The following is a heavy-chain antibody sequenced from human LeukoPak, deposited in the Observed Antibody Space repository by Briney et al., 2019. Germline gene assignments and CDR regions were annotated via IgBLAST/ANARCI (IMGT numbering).Heavy chain of an antibody. CDR3: AKDRWNYVSYFDY. CDR1: GFTFSSYA. V-gene: IGHV3-23*01. J-gene: IGHJ4*02. D-gene: IGHD1-7*01. CDR2: ISGSGGST. Sequence: GGSLRLSCAASGFTFSSYAMSRVRQAPGKGLEWVSAISGSGGSTYYADSVKGRFTISRDNSKNTLYLQMNSLRAGDTAVYYCAKDRWNYVSYFDYWGQGTLVTVSS.